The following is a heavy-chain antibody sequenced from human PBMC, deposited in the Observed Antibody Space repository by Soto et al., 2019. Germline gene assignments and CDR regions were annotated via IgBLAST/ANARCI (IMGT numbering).Heavy chain of an antibody. D-gene: IGHD3-16*02. CDR3: ARLYDYIWGSYRSPWFDP. Sequence: SETLSLTCTVSGGSISSRSYYCGLNRQPPGKGLEWIGSIYYSGSTYYNPSLKSRVTISVDTSKNQFSLKLSSVTAADTAVYYCARLYDYIWGSYRSPWFDPWGQGTLVTVSS. V-gene: IGHV4-39*01. J-gene: IGHJ5*02. CDR2: IYYSGST. CDR1: GGSISSRSYY.